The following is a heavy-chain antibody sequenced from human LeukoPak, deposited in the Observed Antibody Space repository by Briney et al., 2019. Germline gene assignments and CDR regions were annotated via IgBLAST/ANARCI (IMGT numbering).Heavy chain of an antibody. CDR1: GFTVSSNY. CDR2: IYSGGST. D-gene: IGHD4-17*01. V-gene: IGHV3-53*01. J-gene: IGHJ4*02. CDR3: ARAGTTVTYFDY. Sequence: SGGSLRLSCAASGFTVSSNYMSWVRQAPGKGLEWVSIIYSGGSTYYADSVKGRFTISRDNSKNTLYLQMNSLRAEDTAVYYCARAGTTVTYFDYWGQGTLVTVS.